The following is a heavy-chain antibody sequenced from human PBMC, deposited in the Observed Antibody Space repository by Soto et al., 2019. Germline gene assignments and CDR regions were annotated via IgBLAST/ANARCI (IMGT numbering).Heavy chain of an antibody. CDR3: ARERDWGHAFDI. Sequence: SETLSLTCTVSGASISSGDYFWSWIRQSPGKGLEWIGYIYHSGSTYYNPSLKSRVTISVDRSKNQFSLKLSSVTAADTAVYYCARERDWGHAFDIWGQGTMVTVSS. J-gene: IGHJ3*02. V-gene: IGHV4-30-2*06. D-gene: IGHD7-27*01. CDR2: IYHSGST. CDR1: GASISSGDYF.